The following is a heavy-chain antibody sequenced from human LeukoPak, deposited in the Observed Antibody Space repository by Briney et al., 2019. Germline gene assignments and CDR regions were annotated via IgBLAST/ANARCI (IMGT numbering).Heavy chain of an antibody. CDR2: IYSSGST. CDR3: ARHDSAYLNYFDY. CDR1: GGSISSNTYY. Sequence: SENLSLTCTVSGGSISSNTYYWGWIRQPPGKGLEWIGSIYSSGSTYYNPSLRSRVTMSVDTSKNQFSLRLSSVTAADTAVYYCARHDSAYLNYFDYWGQGTLVTVSS. D-gene: IGHD3-16*01. V-gene: IGHV4-39*01. J-gene: IGHJ4*02.